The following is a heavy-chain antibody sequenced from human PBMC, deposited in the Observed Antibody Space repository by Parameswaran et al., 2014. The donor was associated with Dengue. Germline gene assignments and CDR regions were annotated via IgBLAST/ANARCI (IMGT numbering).Heavy chain of an antibody. Sequence: RWIRQPPGKGLEWIGYIYYSGSTYYNPSLKSRVTISVDTSKNQFSLKLSSVTAADTAVYYCASGNSSSWYGHYWFDPGPGNLVTVSS. V-gene: IGHV4-30-4*01. D-gene: IGHD6-13*01. CDR2: IYYSGST. J-gene: IGHJ5*02. CDR3: ASGNSSSWYGHYWFDP.